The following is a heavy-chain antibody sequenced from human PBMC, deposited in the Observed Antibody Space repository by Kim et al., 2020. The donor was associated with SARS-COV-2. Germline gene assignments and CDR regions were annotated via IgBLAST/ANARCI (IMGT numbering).Heavy chain of an antibody. CDR2: RGDRT. D-gene: IGHD1-1*01. J-gene: IGHJ6*02. V-gene: IGHV3-23*01. Sequence: RGDRTSYPDAVKGRFTISRDNSESMVYLQMNSLRAEDTAIYYCAYNMNVWGQGTTVTVSS. CDR3: AYNMNV.